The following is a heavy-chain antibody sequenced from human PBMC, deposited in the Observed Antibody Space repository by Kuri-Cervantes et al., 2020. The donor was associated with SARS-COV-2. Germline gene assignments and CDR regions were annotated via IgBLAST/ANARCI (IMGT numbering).Heavy chain of an antibody. J-gene: IGHJ6*02. CDR2: ISYDGSNK. V-gene: IGHV3-30*01. D-gene: IGHD5-18*01. Sequence: GESLKISCAASGFTFSSYEMNWVRQAPGKGLEWVAVISYDGSNKYYADSVKGRFTISRDNSKNTLYLQMNSLRAEDTAVYYCARVDTAMVRVVYYYGMDVWGQGTTVTVSS. CDR1: GFTFSSYE. CDR3: ARVDTAMVRVVYYYGMDV.